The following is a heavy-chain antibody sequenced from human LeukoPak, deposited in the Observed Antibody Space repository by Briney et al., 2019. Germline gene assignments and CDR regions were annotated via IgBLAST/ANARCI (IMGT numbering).Heavy chain of an antibody. D-gene: IGHD2-2*01. Sequence: ASVKVSCKASGYTFTGYYMHWVRQAPGQGLEWMGWINPNSGGTSYAQKFQGRVTMTRDTSTSTVYMELSSLRSEDTAVYYCARGGCSSTSCYLNGMDVWGQGTTVTVSS. J-gene: IGHJ6*02. CDR3: ARGGCSSTSCYLNGMDV. CDR1: GYTFTGYY. V-gene: IGHV1-2*02. CDR2: INPNSGGT.